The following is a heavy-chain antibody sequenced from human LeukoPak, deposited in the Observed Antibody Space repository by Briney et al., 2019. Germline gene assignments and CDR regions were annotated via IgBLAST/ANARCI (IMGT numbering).Heavy chain of an antibody. CDR3: ARVVTAWSMDV. J-gene: IGHJ6*03. V-gene: IGHV3-7*01. Sequence: PGGSLRLSCAASGFAFRSYYMSWFRRAPGKGLEWVANINQDGSEKFYAGSVKGRFTVSRDNAENSLFLQMNSRRAEDTALYYCARVVTAWSMDVWGKGTTVTVSS. CDR2: INQDGSEK. D-gene: IGHD2-21*02. CDR1: GFAFRSYY.